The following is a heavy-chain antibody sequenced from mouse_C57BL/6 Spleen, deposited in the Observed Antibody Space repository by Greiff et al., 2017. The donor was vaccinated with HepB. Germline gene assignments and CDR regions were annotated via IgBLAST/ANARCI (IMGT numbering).Heavy chain of an antibody. Sequence: VKLQQPGAELVKPGASVKMSCKASGYTFTSYWITWVKQRPGQGLEWIGDIYPGSGSTTYNEKFKSKATLTVDTSSSTAYMQLSSLTSEDSAVYYCARAMIYYYGSSYFDYWGQGTTLTVSS. CDR2: IYPGSGST. V-gene: IGHV1-55*01. CDR3: ARAMIYYYGSSYFDY. CDR1: GYTFTSYW. D-gene: IGHD1-1*01. J-gene: IGHJ2*01.